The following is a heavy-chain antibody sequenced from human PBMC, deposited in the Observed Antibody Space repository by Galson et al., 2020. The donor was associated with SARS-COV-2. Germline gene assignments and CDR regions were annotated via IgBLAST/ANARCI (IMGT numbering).Heavy chain of an antibody. CDR1: GGSISSGGYY. J-gene: IGHJ5*02. D-gene: IGHD2-15*01. V-gene: IGHV4-31*03. Sequence: SETLSLTCNVSGGSISSGGYYWSWIRQHPGKGLEWIGYIYYSGSTYYNPSLKSRVTISVDTSKNQFSLKLSSVTAADTAVYYCARAFCSGGSCYSTPWFDPWGQGTLVTVSS. CDR3: ARAFCSGGSCYSTPWFDP. CDR2: IYYSGST.